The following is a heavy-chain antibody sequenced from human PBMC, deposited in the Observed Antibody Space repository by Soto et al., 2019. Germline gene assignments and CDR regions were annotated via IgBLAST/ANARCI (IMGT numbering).Heavy chain of an antibody. CDR2: ISIRGGDE. Sequence: GGSLRLSCAASGFTFSSYAMHWARQAPGRGLEWVTVISIRGGDEYYAESVRGRFTISRDDSKNTLYLQMDSLRVEDTAVYYCARGTIVARQHLDYWGQGTLVTVSS. J-gene: IGHJ4*02. CDR3: ARGTIVARQHLDY. CDR1: GFTFSSYA. V-gene: IGHV3-30*03. D-gene: IGHD6-6*01.